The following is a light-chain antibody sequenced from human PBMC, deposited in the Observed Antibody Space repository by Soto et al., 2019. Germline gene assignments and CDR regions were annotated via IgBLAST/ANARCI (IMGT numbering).Light chain of an antibody. CDR1: QSIGRY. V-gene: IGKV1-39*01. CDR3: QQSYSTLSIT. CDR2: TAS. J-gene: IGKJ5*01. Sequence: DIQMTQSPSSLSASVGDRVTITCRASQSIGRYLNWYQQKPGKAPKLLIYTASSLQSGVPSRFSGSGSGTDFTLTISSLQPEDFATYYCQQSYSTLSITFGQGTRLDIK.